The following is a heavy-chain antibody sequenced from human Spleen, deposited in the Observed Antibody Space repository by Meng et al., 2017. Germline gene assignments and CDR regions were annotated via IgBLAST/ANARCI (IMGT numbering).Heavy chain of an antibody. CDR2: INYSGTT. J-gene: IGHJ4*02. Sequence: QVKIQQGGVGLLNPSETLPLACGVYDGSLFGYYWSWIRQPPGKGLEWIGEINYSGTTNYNPSLKSRVTISVDTSNDQFSLQMASVTAADTAVYYCARVDFRGKDHDSIGLGHWGQGTLVTVSS. V-gene: IGHV4-34*02. CDR1: DGSLFGYY. D-gene: IGHD3-22*01. CDR3: ARVDFRGKDHDSIGLGH.